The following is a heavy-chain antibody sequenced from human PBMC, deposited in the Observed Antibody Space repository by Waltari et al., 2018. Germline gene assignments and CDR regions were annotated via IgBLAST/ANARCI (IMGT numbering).Heavy chain of an antibody. Sequence: LESGGGLVQPGGSLRLPFAASGFSFGGFARHWVRQAPGKGLEWVSGLSGSGATTYYADSVRGRFTVSRDNSRNTVDLQMNSLRAEDTAVYYCAKAFRGYSGSYFDIWGRGTLVAVS. CDR2: LSGSGATT. V-gene: IGHV3-23*01. CDR1: GFSFGGFA. D-gene: IGHD5-12*01. J-gene: IGHJ4*02. CDR3: AKAFRGYSGSYFDI.